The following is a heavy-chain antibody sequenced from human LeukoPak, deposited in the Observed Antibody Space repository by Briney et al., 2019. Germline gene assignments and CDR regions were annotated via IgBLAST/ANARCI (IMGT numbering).Heavy chain of an antibody. CDR3: ARTNLDCKNGVCYDY. CDR2: ISVYNHNT. CDR1: GYTFTSYG. J-gene: IGHJ4*02. Sequence: GASVKVSCKASGYTFTSYGISWVRQAPGQGLEWMGWISVYNHNTNYAQKFQGRVTVTTDTSTRTAYMELRSLRSDDTAVYYCARTNLDCKNGVCYDYWGQGTLVTVSS. V-gene: IGHV1-18*01. D-gene: IGHD2-8*01.